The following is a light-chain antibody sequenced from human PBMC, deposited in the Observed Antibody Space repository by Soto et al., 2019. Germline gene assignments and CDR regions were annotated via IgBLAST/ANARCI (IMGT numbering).Light chain of an antibody. J-gene: IGKJ5*01. CDR2: AAS. Sequence: DIEMTQSPSSLSASVGHIFTITCRASQNIITYLNWYQQKQGKAPKFLIYAASSLQSGVPSRLSGRGYGTDFTITITSLQTEDFATYFCQQGYDTPITFGQGTRLEIK. CDR1: QNIITY. CDR3: QQGYDTPIT. V-gene: IGKV1-39*01.